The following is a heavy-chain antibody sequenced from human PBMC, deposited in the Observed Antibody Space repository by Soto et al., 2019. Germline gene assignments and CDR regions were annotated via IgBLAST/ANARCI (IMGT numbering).Heavy chain of an antibody. CDR3: ARGKAAGVNAMDV. D-gene: IGHD2-15*01. CDR2: IIPTFGTA. V-gene: IGHV1-69*12. Sequence: QVQLVQSGAEVKKPGSSVKVSCKASGGTFSNDVINWVRQAPGQGPEWMGGIIPTFGTANYAQKFQGRVTITADESTSTASMELSSLRYEETAVYFCARGKAAGVNAMDVWGQGTTVTVSS. CDR1: GGTFSNDV. J-gene: IGHJ6*02.